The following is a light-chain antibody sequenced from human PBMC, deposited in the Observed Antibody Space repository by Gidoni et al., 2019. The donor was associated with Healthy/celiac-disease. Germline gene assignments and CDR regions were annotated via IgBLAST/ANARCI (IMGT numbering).Light chain of an antibody. CDR1: QSVSSN. J-gene: IGKJ2*01. CDR3: QQYNNWPYT. V-gene: IGKV3-15*01. Sequence: EIVMPQSPATLSVSPGERATLSCRASQSVSSNLAWYQQKPGQAPRLLIYGASTRATGIPASFSGSGSGTEFTLTISSLQSEDFAVYYCQQYNNWPYTFGQGTKLEIK. CDR2: GAS.